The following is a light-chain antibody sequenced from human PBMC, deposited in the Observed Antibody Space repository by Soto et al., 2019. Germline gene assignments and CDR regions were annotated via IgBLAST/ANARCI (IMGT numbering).Light chain of an antibody. J-gene: IGLJ1*01. Sequence: QSVLTQPPSASGSPGQSVTISCTGTSSDVGGYNYVSWYQQHPGKAPKLMIYEVSKRPSGVPDRFSGSKSGNTASLTVSGLQADYVADYYPTSYAGINNHYLFGTRSKVTV. V-gene: IGLV2-8*01. CDR1: SSDVGGYNY. CDR2: EVS. CDR3: TSYAGINNHYL.